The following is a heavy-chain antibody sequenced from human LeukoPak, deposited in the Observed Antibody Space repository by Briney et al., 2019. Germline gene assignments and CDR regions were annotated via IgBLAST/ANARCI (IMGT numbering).Heavy chain of an antibody. J-gene: IGHJ4*02. Sequence: ASVKVSCKASGYTFTGYYMHWVRQAPGQGLEWMGWINPNSGGTNYAQKFQGRVTMTRDTSISTAYMELSRLRSDDTAVYYCAREQQWGFGLESFDYWGQGTLVTVSS. CDR3: AREQQWGFGLESFDY. CDR1: GYTFTGYY. D-gene: IGHD3-10*01. CDR2: INPNSGGT. V-gene: IGHV1-2*02.